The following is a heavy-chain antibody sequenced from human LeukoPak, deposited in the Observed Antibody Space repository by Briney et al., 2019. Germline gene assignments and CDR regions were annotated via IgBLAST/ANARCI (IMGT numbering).Heavy chain of an antibody. D-gene: IGHD3-10*01. J-gene: IGHJ5*02. Sequence: SETLSLTCAVFGYSISRGYYWGWIRQPPGKGLEWIGSIYCSGSTYYNPSLKSRVTISVDTYKNQFSLKLSSWTAADPAVYCCARFRLLWPFYPCGHGTLVTVSS. CDR1: GYSISRGYY. V-gene: IGHV4-38-2*01. CDR3: ARFRLLWPFYP. CDR2: IYCSGST.